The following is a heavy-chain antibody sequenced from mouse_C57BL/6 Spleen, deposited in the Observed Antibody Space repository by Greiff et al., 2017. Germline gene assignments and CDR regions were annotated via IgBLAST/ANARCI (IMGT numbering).Heavy chain of an antibody. D-gene: IGHD2-5*01. CDR1: GYTFTDYE. CDR3: TRDYSNSAAY. Sequence: VQLQQSGAELVRPGASVTLSCKASGYTFTDYEMHWVKQTPVHGLEWIGAIDPATGGTAYNQKFKGKAILTADKSSSTAYMELRSLTSEDSAVYYCTRDYSNSAAYWGQGTLVTVSA. CDR2: IDPATGGT. V-gene: IGHV1-15*01. J-gene: IGHJ3*01.